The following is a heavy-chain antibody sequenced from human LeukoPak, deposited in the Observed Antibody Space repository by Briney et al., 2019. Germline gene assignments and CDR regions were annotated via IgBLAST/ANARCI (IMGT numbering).Heavy chain of an antibody. J-gene: IGHJ4*02. CDR3: ARGPSGGSGVSY. CDR1: GFTFSSYW. V-gene: IGHV3-7*04. D-gene: IGHD2-15*01. CDR2: IKQDGSER. Sequence: PGGSLRLSCAASGFTFSSYWMSWVRQAPGKGLEWVANIKQDGSERYYVDSVKGRFTISRDNAKNSLYLQMNSLRAEEPAVYYFARGPSGGSGVSYWGQGTLVTVSS.